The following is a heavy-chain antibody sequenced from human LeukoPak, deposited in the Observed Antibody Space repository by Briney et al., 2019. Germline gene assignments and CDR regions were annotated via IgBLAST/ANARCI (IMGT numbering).Heavy chain of an antibody. CDR1: GFTFSSYA. D-gene: IGHD1-26*01. J-gene: IGHJ4*02. CDR3: AKAYVSGSYSYYFDS. V-gene: IGHV3-23*01. Sequence: GGPLRLSCAASGFTFSSYAMNWVRQAPGKGLEWVSAISGSGGSTYYADSVKGRFTISRDNSKNTLFLQMNSLRAEDTAVYYCAKAYVSGSYSYYFDSWGQGTLVTVSS. CDR2: ISGSGGST.